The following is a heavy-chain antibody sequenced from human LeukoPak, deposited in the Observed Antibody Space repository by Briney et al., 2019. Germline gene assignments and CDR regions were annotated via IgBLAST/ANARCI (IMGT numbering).Heavy chain of an antibody. D-gene: IGHD2-15*01. CDR3: ARGVLRDCSGGSCYTYLFDY. V-gene: IGHV4-61*02. Sequence: SETLSLTCTVSGYSISSGYFWGWIRQPAGKGLEWIGRIYTSGSTNYNPSLKSRVTISVDTSKNQFSLKLSSVTAADTAVYYCARGVLRDCSGGSCYTYLFDYWGQGTLVTVSS. CDR2: IYTSGST. CDR1: GYSISSGYF. J-gene: IGHJ4*02.